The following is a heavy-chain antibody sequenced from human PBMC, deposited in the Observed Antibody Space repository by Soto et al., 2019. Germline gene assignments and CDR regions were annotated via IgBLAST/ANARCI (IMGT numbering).Heavy chain of an antibody. Sequence: SETLSLTCTVSGGSISSYYWSWIRQPPGKGLEWIGYIYYSGSTNYNPSLKRRVTISVDTSKNQFSLKLSSVTAADTAVYYCARGGKGYYDFWSGYYGGGDYYYYGMDVWGQGTTVTVSS. CDR3: ARGGKGYYDFWSGYYGGGDYYYYGMDV. CDR1: GGSISSYY. CDR2: IYYSGST. D-gene: IGHD3-3*01. J-gene: IGHJ6*02. V-gene: IGHV4-59*01.